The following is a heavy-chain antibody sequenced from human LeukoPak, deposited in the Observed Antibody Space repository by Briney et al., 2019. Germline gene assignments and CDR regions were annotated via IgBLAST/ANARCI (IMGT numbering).Heavy chain of an antibody. CDR1: GGSISSYY. Sequence: SETLSLTCTVSGGSISSYYWSWIRQPPGKGLEWIRYIYYSGSTNYNPSLKSRVTISVDTSKNQFSLKLSSVTAADTAVYYCARLDYDFWSGYYSGNAFDIWGQGTMVTVSS. CDR2: IYYSGST. CDR3: ARLDYDFWSGYYSGNAFDI. D-gene: IGHD3-3*01. J-gene: IGHJ3*02. V-gene: IGHV4-59*08.